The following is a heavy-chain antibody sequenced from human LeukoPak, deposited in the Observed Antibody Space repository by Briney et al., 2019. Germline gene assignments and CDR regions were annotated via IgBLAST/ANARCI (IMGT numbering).Heavy chain of an antibody. CDR1: GGSFSGYY. J-gene: IGHJ4*02. Sequence: SETLPLTCAVYGGSFSGYYWSWIRQPPGKGLEWIGEINHSGSTNYNPSLKSRVTISVDTSKNQFSLKLSSVTAADTAVYYCARADTYYYDSSGSYYFDYWGQGTLVTVSS. D-gene: IGHD3-22*01. CDR2: INHSGST. CDR3: ARADTYYYDSSGSYYFDY. V-gene: IGHV4-34*01.